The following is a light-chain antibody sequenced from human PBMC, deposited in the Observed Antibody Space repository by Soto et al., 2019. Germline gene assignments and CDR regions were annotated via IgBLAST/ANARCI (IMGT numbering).Light chain of an antibody. CDR2: DVS. CDR3: CSYAGSPRYV. V-gene: IGLV2-11*01. Sequence: QSALTQPRSVSGSPGQSVTSSCTGTSSDVGGYNYVSWYQQHPGKAPTVMIYDVSERPSGVPDRFSGSKSGNTASLTISGLQAEDEADYYCCSYAGSPRYVLGPGTKVTVL. J-gene: IGLJ1*01. CDR1: SSDVGGYNY.